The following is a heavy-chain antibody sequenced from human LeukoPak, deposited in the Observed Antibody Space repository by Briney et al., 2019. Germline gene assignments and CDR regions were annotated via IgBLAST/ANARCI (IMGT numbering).Heavy chain of an antibody. CDR3: ARAAGTPYYDFWSGYYLGYYFDY. D-gene: IGHD3-3*01. J-gene: IGHJ4*02. CDR1: GFTFSSYS. CDR2: ISSSRSYI. Sequence: GGSLRLSCAASGFTFSSYSMNWVRQAPGKGLEWVSSISSSRSYIYYADSVKGRFTISRDNAKNYMYLQMNSLRAEDTAVYYCARAAGTPYYDFWSGYYLGYYFDYWGQGTLVTVSS. V-gene: IGHV3-21*01.